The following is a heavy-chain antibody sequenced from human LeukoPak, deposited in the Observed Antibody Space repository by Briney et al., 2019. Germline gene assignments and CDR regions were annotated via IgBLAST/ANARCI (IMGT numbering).Heavy chain of an antibody. V-gene: IGHV4-30-4*01. CDR3: TRAYWVGFHFDS. CDR2: IYYSGTT. CDR1: GGSISSGDYF. J-gene: IGHJ4*02. D-gene: IGHD2-21*01. Sequence: SQTLSLTCSVSGGSISSGDYFWTWIRQPPGKGLEYIGYIYYSGTTYYNPSLKSRITMSVDMSANQFSLRLTSVSAADTAVYYCTRAYWVGFHFDSWGQGILVSVSS.